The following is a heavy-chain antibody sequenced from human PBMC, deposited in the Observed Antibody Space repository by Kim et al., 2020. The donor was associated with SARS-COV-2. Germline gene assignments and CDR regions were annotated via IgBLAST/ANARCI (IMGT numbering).Heavy chain of an antibody. CDR2: IYYRGDT. V-gene: IGHV4-59*02. J-gene: IGHJ4*02. CDR3: VRDITAPGSTYYYNY. D-gene: IGHD6-13*01. Sequence: SETLSLTCSVSGDSVSSHYWSWVRQPPGKGLEWIGYIYYRGDTNYNPSLKSRVTMSVDMSKNQLSLKLTSMTAADTAVYYCVRDITAPGSTYYYNYWGPGTLVTVSS. CDR1: GDSVSSHY.